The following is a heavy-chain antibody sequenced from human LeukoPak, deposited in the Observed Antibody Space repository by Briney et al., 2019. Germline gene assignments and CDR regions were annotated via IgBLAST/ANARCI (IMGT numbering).Heavy chain of an antibody. J-gene: IGHJ4*02. Sequence: GGSLRLSCEASGFSFSSFWMTWVRQAPGKGLEWVANIKQDAGQIYYVDSVKGRFTISRDNAKKSLYLQMDSLRDEDTAVYYCARDSGFRGLRPLDYWGQGTLVTVSS. CDR1: GFSFSSFW. CDR3: ARDSGFRGLRPLDY. CDR2: IKQDAGQI. D-gene: IGHD1-14*01. V-gene: IGHV3-7*01.